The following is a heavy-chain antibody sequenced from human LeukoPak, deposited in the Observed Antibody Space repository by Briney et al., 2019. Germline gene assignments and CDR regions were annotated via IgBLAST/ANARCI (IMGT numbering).Heavy chain of an antibody. D-gene: IGHD3-16*01. CDR3: ARGSVMHFDY. CDR2: ISSNGGST. V-gene: IGHV3-64*01. CDR1: GFSFSSYA. J-gene: IGHJ4*02. Sequence: PGGSLRLSCAASGFSFSSYAMHWVRQAPGKGLEYVSAISSNGGSTYYANSVKGRLTISRDNSKNTLYLQMGSLRAEDMAVYYCARGSVMHFDYWGQGTLVTVSS.